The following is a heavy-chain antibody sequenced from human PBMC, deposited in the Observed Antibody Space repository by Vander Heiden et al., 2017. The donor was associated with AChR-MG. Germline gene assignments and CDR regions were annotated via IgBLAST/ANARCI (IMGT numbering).Heavy chain of an antibody. V-gene: IGHV3-15*01. D-gene: IGHD6-25*01. CDR3: AAVGLGF. CDR1: GFSCSDAW. Sequence: DVQLVESGGDLVKPGGSLRLSCAGSGFSCSDAWMTWGGQGPGKGLEWVDRIKRRTDGTIEYAAPVKGRFTISRDDSKYTLYLQMNSLKLEDTAVYYFAAVGLGFWGQGTLVTVSS. J-gene: IGHJ4*02. CDR2: IKRRTDGTI.